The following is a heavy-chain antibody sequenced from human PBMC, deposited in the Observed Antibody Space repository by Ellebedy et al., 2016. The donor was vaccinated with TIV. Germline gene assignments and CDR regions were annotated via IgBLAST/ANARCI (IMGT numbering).Heavy chain of an antibody. Sequence: GGSLRLSCAASGFTVNSYFMTWVRQVPGKGLVWLSRINTDGSSTSYADSVEGRFTISRDNSGDTLYLQMNSLRAEDTAVYYCAKDPAHDYDILTDYFDYWGQGTLVTVSS. V-gene: IGHV3-74*01. CDR3: AKDPAHDYDILTDYFDY. D-gene: IGHD3-9*01. CDR1: GFTVNSYF. J-gene: IGHJ4*02. CDR2: INTDGSST.